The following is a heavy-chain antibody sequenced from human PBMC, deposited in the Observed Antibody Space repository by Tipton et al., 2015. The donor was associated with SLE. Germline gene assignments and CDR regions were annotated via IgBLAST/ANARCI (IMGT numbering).Heavy chain of an antibody. Sequence: TLSLTCTVSGGSISSSSYYWGWIRQPPGKGLEWIGSIYYSGSTYYNPSLKSRVTISVDTSKNQFSLKLSPVTAADTAVYYCARVPRYSSVLYWGQGTLVTVSS. D-gene: IGHD6-19*01. CDR3: ARVPRYSSVLY. J-gene: IGHJ4*02. V-gene: IGHV4-39*07. CDR2: IYYSGST. CDR1: GGSISSSSYY.